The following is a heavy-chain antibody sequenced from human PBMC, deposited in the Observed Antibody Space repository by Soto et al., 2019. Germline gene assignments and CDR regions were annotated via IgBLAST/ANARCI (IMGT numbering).Heavy chain of an antibody. CDR2: ISYDGSNK. Sequence: GGSLRLSCAASGFTFSSYGMHWVRQAPGKGLEWVAVISYDGSNKYYADSVKGRFTISRDNSKNTLYLQMNSLRAEDTAVYYCAKDLSLYDSSGYFLDWGQGTLVTVSS. D-gene: IGHD3-22*01. J-gene: IGHJ4*02. V-gene: IGHV3-30*18. CDR3: AKDLSLYDSSGYFLD. CDR1: GFTFSSYG.